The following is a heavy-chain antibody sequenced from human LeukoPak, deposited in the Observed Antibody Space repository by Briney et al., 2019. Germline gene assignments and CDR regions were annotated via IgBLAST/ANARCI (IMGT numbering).Heavy chain of an antibody. Sequence: GASVKVSCKASGYTFTGYYMHWVRQAPGQGLEWMGWINPNSGGTNYAQKFQGRVPMTRDTSISTAYMELSRLRSDDTAVYYCARNGKPWLVTSLFDYWGQGTLVTVSS. CDR1: GYTFTGYY. D-gene: IGHD6-19*01. CDR2: INPNSGGT. V-gene: IGHV1-2*02. CDR3: ARNGKPWLVTSLFDY. J-gene: IGHJ4*02.